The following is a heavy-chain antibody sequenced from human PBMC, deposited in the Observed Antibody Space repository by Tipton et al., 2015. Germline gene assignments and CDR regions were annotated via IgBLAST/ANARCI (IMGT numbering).Heavy chain of an antibody. J-gene: IGHJ3*02. Sequence: TLSLTCTVSGGSIGGGYYWSWLRQYPGKGLEGVGFVYYSGYTNYNPSLTSRLTISVDTSRNQFSLHLKSVTAADTAVYYCARHLFNRAYYVFDAFDIWGQGTMVTVSS. CDR3: ARHLFNRAYYVFDAFDI. CDR2: VYYSGYT. D-gene: IGHD3-16*01. V-gene: IGHV4-31*03. CDR1: GGSIGGGYY.